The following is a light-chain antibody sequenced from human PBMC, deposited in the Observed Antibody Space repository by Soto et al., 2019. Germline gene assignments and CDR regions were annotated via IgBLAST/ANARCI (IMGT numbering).Light chain of an antibody. CDR3: TSYTSSSTLDV. Sequence: QSALTQPASVSGSPGQSITISCTGTSSDVGGYNSVSWYQQHPGKAPKLMTYDVRNRASGASNRFSGSKSGNTASLTISGLQAEDEADYYCTSYTSSSTLDVFGTGTKLTVL. CDR1: SSDVGGYNS. V-gene: IGLV2-14*01. CDR2: DVR. J-gene: IGLJ1*01.